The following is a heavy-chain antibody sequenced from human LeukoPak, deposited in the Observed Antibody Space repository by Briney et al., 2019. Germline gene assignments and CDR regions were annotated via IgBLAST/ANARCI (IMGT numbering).Heavy chain of an antibody. CDR3: ARVQPLYGSGSYYRPSSPPYYYYGMDV. V-gene: IGHV3-30*03. D-gene: IGHD3-10*01. J-gene: IGHJ6*02. CDR2: ISYDGSNK. Sequence: GRSLRLSCAASGFTFSSYGMHWVRQAPGKGLEWVAVISYDGSNKYYADSVKGRFTISRDNSKNTLYLQMNSLRAEDTAVYYCARVQPLYGSGSYYRPSSPPYYYYGMDVWGQGTTVTVSS. CDR1: GFTFSSYG.